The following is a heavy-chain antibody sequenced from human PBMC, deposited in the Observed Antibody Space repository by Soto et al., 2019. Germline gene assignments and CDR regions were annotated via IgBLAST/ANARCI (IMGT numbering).Heavy chain of an antibody. CDR1: GYSFTSYW. CDR2: IYPGDSDT. J-gene: IGHJ5*02. V-gene: IGHV5-51*01. Sequence: GEFLKISCKGSGYSFTSYWIGWVRQMPGKGLEWMGIIYPGDSDTRYSPSFQGQVTISADKSISTAYLQWSSLKASDTAMYYCASTSIAAAGKDYNWFDPWGQGTLVTVSS. CDR3: ASTSIAAAGKDYNWFDP. D-gene: IGHD6-13*01.